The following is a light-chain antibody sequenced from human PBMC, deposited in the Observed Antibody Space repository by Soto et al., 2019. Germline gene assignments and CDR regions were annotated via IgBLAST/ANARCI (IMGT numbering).Light chain of an antibody. J-gene: IGLJ2*01. CDR3: SSYAGSNNVV. Sequence: QSALTQPASVSGSPGQSITISCTGTNSDVGSHNFVSWYQQYPGKAPKLLIYEASKRPSGLSNRFSGSKSGNTASLTVSGLQAEDEADYYCSSYAGSNNVVFGGGTKLTVL. CDR1: NSDVGSHNF. V-gene: IGLV2-14*02. CDR2: EAS.